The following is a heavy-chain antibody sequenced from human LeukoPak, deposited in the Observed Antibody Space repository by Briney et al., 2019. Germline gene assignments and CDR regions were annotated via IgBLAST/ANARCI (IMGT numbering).Heavy chain of an antibody. CDR1: GGTFSSYA. J-gene: IGHJ4*02. V-gene: IGHV1-69*04. Sequence: SVKVSCKASGGTFSSYAISWVRQAPGQGLEWMGRIIPILGIANYAQKFQGRATITADKSTSTAYMELSSLRSEDTAVYYCAADYYGSGSYYPQGNWGQGTLVTVSS. CDR3: AADYYGSGSYYPQGN. D-gene: IGHD3-10*01. CDR2: IIPILGIA.